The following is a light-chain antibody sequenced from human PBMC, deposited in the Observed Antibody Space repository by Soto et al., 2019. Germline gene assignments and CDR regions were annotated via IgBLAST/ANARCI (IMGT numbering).Light chain of an antibody. Sequence: DIQMTQSPSTLSASVGDRVTITCRASQSIGSGLAWYQQKPGKAPKLLIYKASSLESGVPSRFRGSGSGTEFTLTIGSLQSDDFATYYCQQYNSYPYTFGQGTKLEI. CDR2: KAS. J-gene: IGKJ2*01. V-gene: IGKV1-5*03. CDR3: QQYNSYPYT. CDR1: QSIGSG.